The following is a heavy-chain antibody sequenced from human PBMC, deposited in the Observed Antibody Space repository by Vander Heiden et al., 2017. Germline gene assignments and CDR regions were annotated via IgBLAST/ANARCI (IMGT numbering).Heavy chain of an antibody. Sequence: QVQLVESGGGVVQPGRSLRLSCAASGFTSSSYGMHWVRQAPGKGLEWVAVIGYDGSNKYYADSVKGRFTISRDNSKNTLYLQMNSLRAEDTAVYYCARDRGTMVRGAPYGMDVWGQGTTVTVSS. CDR2: IGYDGSNK. CDR3: ARDRGTMVRGAPYGMDV. CDR1: GFTSSSYG. V-gene: IGHV3-33*01. D-gene: IGHD3-10*01. J-gene: IGHJ6*02.